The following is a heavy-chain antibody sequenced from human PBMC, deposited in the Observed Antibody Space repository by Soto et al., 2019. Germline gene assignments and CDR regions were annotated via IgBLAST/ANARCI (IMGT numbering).Heavy chain of an antibody. V-gene: IGHV3-33*01. CDR2: IWYDGSNK. D-gene: IGHD6-19*01. CDR1: GFTFSSYG. CDR3: ARDLDMAVAGTLDY. Sequence: QVQLVESGGGVVQPGRSLRLSCAASGFTFSSYGMHWVRQAPGKGLEWVAVIWYDGSNKYYADSVKGRFTIPRDNSKNTLYLQMNSLRAEDTAVYYCARDLDMAVAGTLDYWGQGTLVTVSS. J-gene: IGHJ4*02.